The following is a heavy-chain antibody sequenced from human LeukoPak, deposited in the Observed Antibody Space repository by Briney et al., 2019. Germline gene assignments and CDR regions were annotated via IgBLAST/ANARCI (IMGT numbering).Heavy chain of an antibody. Sequence: SETLSLTCTVSGGSISSYYWSWIRQPPGKGLEWIGYIYYSGSTNYNPSLKSRVTISVDTSKNQFSLKLSSVTAADTAVYYCARLFGLRDGYWGQGTLVTVSS. V-gene: IGHV4-59*01. CDR3: ARLFGLRDGY. D-gene: IGHD3/OR15-3a*01. CDR2: IYYSGST. J-gene: IGHJ4*02. CDR1: GGSISSYY.